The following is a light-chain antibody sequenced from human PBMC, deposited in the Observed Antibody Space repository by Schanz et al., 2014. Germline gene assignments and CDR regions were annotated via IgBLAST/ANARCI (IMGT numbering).Light chain of an antibody. CDR2: EVT. V-gene: IGLV2-14*02. Sequence: QSALTQPASVSGSPGQSITISCTGTSSDVGNYDLVSWYRHYPGKAPKLLIYEVTKRPSGVSNRFSGSKSGNTASLTISGLQAEDEADYYCTSYISSSFFWVFGGGTKVTVL. CDR1: SSDVGNYDL. CDR3: TSYISSSFFWV. J-gene: IGLJ3*02.